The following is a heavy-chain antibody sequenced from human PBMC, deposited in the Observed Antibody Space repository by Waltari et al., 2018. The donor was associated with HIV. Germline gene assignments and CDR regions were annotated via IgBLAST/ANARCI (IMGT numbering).Heavy chain of an antibody. V-gene: IGHV1-2*02. Sequence: QVQLVQSGAEVKKPGASVKASCKATGYTFSASYIHSVRQAPGQGLEWMGWINPNSGGTIYAQKCQGRVTMTRDTSISAAYMELRRLKSDDTAVYYCARDSDYRYFDYWGQGALVTVSS. CDR3: ARDSDYRYFDY. D-gene: IGHD4-17*01. CDR1: GYTFSASY. J-gene: IGHJ4*02. CDR2: INPNSGGT.